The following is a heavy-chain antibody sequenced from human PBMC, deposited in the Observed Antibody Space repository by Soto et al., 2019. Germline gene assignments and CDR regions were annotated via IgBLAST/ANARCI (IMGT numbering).Heavy chain of an antibody. D-gene: IGHD4-17*01. CDR2: VYYTGTT. CDR1: GGSIGSYH. V-gene: IGHV4-59*01. J-gene: IGHJ5*01. Sequence: SETLSLTCTVSGGSIGSYHWSWVRQPPGKGLEWIASVYYTGTTNYNPSLGSRVTISIDAPENQISLKLTSVTAADTAFYYCARDTVLTGMFDFWGQGTLVTVYS. CDR3: ARDTVLTGMFDF.